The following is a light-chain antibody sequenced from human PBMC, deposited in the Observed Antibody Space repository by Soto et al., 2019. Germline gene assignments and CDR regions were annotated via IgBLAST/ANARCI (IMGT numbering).Light chain of an antibody. Sequence: QSVLTQPPSVSAAPGQKVTISCSGTSSNIGNHDVSWYQQLPGTAPKLLIYDNSKRPSGIPDRFSGSKSGTSATLGITGLQTGDEAEYHCGTWDNSLTSVLFGGGTKLTVL. CDR3: GTWDNSLTSVL. CDR2: DNS. CDR1: SSNIGNHD. J-gene: IGLJ2*01. V-gene: IGLV1-51*01.